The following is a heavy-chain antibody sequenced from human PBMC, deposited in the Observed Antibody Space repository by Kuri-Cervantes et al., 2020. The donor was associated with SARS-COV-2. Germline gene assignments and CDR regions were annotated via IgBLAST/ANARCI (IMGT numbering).Heavy chain of an antibody. CDR1: GFTFNTYS. D-gene: IGHD3-3*01. Sequence: GESLKISCAASGFTFNTYSMDWVRLAPGKGLEWLAYISKGSDTIYYADSVRGRFTISRDNSKNTLYLQMNSLRAEDTAVYYCARDTRYYDFWSGYVSSENFSRSHYYYYMDVWGKGTTVTVSS. CDR2: ISKGSDTI. CDR3: ARDTRYYDFWSGYVSSENFSRSHYYYYMDV. V-gene: IGHV3-48*01. J-gene: IGHJ6*03.